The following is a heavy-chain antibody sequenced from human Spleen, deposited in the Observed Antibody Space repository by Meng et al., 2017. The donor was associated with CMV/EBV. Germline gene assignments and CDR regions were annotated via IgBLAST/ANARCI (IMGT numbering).Heavy chain of an antibody. CDR2: INWNGGST. J-gene: IGHJ4*02. CDR3: ARDGRSSGNWNWPSLFDY. D-gene: IGHD1-7*01. Sequence: GESLKISCAASGFTFDDYGMSWVRQAPGKGLEWVSGINWNGGSTGYADSVKGRFTISRDNAKNSLYLQMNSLRAEDTALYYCARDGRSSGNWNWPSLFDYWGQGTLVTVSS. V-gene: IGHV3-20*04. CDR1: GFTFDDYG.